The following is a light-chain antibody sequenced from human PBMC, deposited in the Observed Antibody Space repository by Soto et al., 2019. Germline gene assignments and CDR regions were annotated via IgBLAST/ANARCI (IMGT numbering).Light chain of an antibody. J-gene: IGKJ1*01. CDR2: TAS. Sequence: DIQMTQSPSTLSASVGDRVTITCRASQSISSWLAWYQQEPGKAPKLLISTASSLESGVPSRFSGSGSGTEFALTLSSLQPDDFATYYCQQYSNYPWTFGQGTKVEIK. CDR3: QQYSNYPWT. V-gene: IGKV1-5*03. CDR1: QSISSW.